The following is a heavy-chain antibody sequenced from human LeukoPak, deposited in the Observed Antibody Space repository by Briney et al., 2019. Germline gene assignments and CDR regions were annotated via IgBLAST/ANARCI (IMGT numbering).Heavy chain of an antibody. CDR3: AWDAPVRA. Sequence: PPGGSLRLSCAASGFTVSSNYLSWVRQAPGKGLERVSVIYSGGSTYYADSVKGRFTISRDNSKNTLYLQMKRMRAEATHGYYRAWDAPVRAWGQGTLVTVSS. V-gene: IGHV3-66*01. CDR2: IYSGGST. J-gene: IGHJ5*02. D-gene: IGHD6-6*01. CDR1: GFTVSSNY.